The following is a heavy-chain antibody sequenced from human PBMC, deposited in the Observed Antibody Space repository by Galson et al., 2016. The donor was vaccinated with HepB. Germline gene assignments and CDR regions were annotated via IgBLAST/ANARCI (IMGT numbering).Heavy chain of an antibody. CDR2: IYHSGTT. D-gene: IGHD3-9*01. CDR1: GGSFSGYY. J-gene: IGHJ4*02. V-gene: IGHV4-34*01. CDR3: ARVAYDILTGTEDYFDF. Sequence: SETLSLTCAVYGGSFSGYYWSWIRQPPGKGLEWIGEIYHSGTTNYNPSLKTRVTISLDKSKNQFSLKLTAVTAADTAVYYCARVAYDILTGTEDYFDFWGQGTLVTVAS.